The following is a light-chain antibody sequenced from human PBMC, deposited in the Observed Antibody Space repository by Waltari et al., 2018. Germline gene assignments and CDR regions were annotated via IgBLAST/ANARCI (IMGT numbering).Light chain of an antibody. J-gene: IGKJ1*01. CDR3: QKYDRLPAT. Sequence: EIVLTQSPGTLSLSPGERGTLSCRASQSVSRFLAWYQQKPGQAPRLLIYGASTRATGIPDRLSGSGSGTDFSLTISRLEHEDFAVYYCQKYDRLPATFGQGTKVEIK. CDR2: GAS. CDR1: QSVSRF. V-gene: IGKV3-20*01.